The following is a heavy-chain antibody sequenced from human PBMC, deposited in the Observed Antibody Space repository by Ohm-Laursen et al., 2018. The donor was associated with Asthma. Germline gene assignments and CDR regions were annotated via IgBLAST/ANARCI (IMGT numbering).Heavy chain of an antibody. CDR2: ISYDGSNT. D-gene: IGHD5-18*01. CDR1: GFSFSSYG. J-gene: IGHJ6*02. Sequence: SLRLSCSASGFSFSSYGMHWVRQAPGKGLEWVALISYDGSNTYYADSVKGRFTISRDNSKNTLYLQMNSLRAEDTAVYYCATDKLCYGFICYYYGMDVWGQGTTVTVSS. V-gene: IGHV3-30*03. CDR3: ATDKLCYGFICYYYGMDV.